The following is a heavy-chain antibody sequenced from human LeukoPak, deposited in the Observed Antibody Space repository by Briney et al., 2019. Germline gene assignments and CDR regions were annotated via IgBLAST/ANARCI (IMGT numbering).Heavy chain of an antibody. J-gene: IGHJ3*02. Sequence: ASVKVSCKASGYTFTSYGISWVRQAPGQGLEWMGWISAYNGNTNYAQKLQGRVTMTTDTSTSTAYMELRSLRSDDTAVYYCARDEDIVVVPAAQTGDAFDIWGQGTMVTVSS. D-gene: IGHD2-2*01. V-gene: IGHV1-18*01. CDR2: ISAYNGNT. CDR1: GYTFTSYG. CDR3: ARDEDIVVVPAAQTGDAFDI.